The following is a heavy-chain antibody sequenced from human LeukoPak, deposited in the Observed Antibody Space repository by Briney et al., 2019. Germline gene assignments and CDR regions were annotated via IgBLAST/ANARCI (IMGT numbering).Heavy chain of an antibody. V-gene: IGHV1-46*01. CDR3: ARVDTAMVIDY. CDR1: GNTFINYY. D-gene: IGHD5-18*01. CDR2: INPSSSGT. J-gene: IGHJ4*02. Sequence: ASVKVSCKASGNTFINYYLHWVRQAPGQGLEWMGIINPSSSGTSYAQKFQGRVTITADKSTSTAYMELSSLRSEDTAVYYCARVDTAMVIDYWGQGTLVTASS.